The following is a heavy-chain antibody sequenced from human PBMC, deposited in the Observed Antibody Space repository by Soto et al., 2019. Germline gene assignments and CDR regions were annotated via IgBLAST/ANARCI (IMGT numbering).Heavy chain of an antibody. Sequence: ASVKVSCKASGYTFTSYYMHWVRQAPGQGLEWMGIINPSGGSTSYAQKLQGRVTMTRDTSTSTVYMELNSLRAEDTAVYYCARDRVESGYPEYFQHWGQGTLVTVSS. D-gene: IGHD3-22*01. CDR3: ARDRVESGYPEYFQH. CDR1: GYTFTSYY. V-gene: IGHV1-46*01. J-gene: IGHJ1*01. CDR2: INPSGGST.